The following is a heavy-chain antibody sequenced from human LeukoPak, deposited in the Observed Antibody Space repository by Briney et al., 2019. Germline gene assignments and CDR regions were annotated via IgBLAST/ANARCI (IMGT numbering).Heavy chain of an antibody. V-gene: IGHV4-39*07. CDR2: IYYSGST. J-gene: IGHJ3*02. CDR1: GGSITNYY. Sequence: SETLSLTCTVSGGSITNYYWGWIRQPPGKGLEWIGSIYYSGSTYYNTSLKSRVTISVDTPKNQFSLKLSFVTAADTAVYDCARGSLGAFDIWGQGTMVTVSS. D-gene: IGHD6-6*01. CDR3: ARGSLGAFDI.